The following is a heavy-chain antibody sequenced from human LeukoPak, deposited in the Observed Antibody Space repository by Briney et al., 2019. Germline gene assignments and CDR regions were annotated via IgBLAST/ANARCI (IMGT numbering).Heavy chain of an antibody. Sequence: GGSLRLSCAASGFTFSSYWMSWVRQAPGKGLEWVANIKQDGSEKYYVDSVKGRFTISRDNAKNSLYLQMNSLRAEDTAVYYCARDRASGGDSFDYWGQGTLVTVSS. D-gene: IGHD2-21*02. CDR2: IKQDGSEK. J-gene: IGHJ4*02. V-gene: IGHV3-7*01. CDR1: GFTFSSYW. CDR3: ARDRASGGDSFDY.